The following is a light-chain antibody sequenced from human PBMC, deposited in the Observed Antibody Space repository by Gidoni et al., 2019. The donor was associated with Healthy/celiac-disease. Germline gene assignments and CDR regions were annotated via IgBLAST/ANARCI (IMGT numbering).Light chain of an antibody. V-gene: IGKV3-15*01. Sequence: EIVMTQSPATLSVSPGERATLSCRASQSVSSNLAWYQQKPGQAPRLLIYGASTRVTGIPAWFSGSGSGTDFTLTISSLQSEDFAVYFCQQYNNWPSTFGQGTRLEIK. CDR2: GAS. CDR3: QQYNNWPST. CDR1: QSVSSN. J-gene: IGKJ5*01.